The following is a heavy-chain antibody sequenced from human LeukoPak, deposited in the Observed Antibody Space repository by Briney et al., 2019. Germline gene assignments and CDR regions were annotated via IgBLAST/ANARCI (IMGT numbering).Heavy chain of an antibody. D-gene: IGHD2-21*01. V-gene: IGHV1-69*04. Sequence: SVKVSCKASGGTFSSYATSWVRQALGQGLEWMGRIIPILGIANYAQKFQGRVTITADKSTSTAYMELSSLRSEDTAVYYCARDAHRGFDYWGQGTLVTVSS. CDR2: IIPILGIA. CDR3: ARDAHRGFDY. CDR1: GGTFSSYA. J-gene: IGHJ4*02.